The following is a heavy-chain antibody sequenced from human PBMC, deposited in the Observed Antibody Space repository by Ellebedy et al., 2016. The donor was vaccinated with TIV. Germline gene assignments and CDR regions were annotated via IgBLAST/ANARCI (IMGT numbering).Heavy chain of an antibody. CDR3: ARDRTYAY. V-gene: IGHV1-2*02. J-gene: IGHJ4*02. D-gene: IGHD2-2*01. Sequence: AASVKVSCKASGYTFDNYYMHWVRQAPGQGLEWMGWINPNSGDTKYAQKFQGRVTVTRDTSISTAYMELSSLRSDDTAVYYCARDRTYAYWGQGTLVTVSS. CDR1: GYTFDNYY. CDR2: INPNSGDT.